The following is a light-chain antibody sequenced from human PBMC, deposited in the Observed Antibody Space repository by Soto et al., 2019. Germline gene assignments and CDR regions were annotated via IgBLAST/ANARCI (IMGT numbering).Light chain of an antibody. J-gene: IGKJ1*01. CDR3: AEAALLPHA. V-gene: IGKV2-24*01. Sequence: DIVLTQTPLSLVVTLGQPASISCKSSQSLAFRDGNIYLNWLQQRPGQPPRLLIYKTSNRFSGVPDRFSGSGAGTEFTLKISKVEDEDVGVYYCAEAALLPHAFGQGTKVEIK. CDR2: KTS. CDR1: QSLAFRDGNIY.